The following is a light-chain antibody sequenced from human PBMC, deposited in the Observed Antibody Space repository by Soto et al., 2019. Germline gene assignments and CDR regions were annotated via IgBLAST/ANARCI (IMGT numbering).Light chain of an antibody. Sequence: DIQMTQSPSSLSASVGDRVTITCRASQGISNYLAWYQQKSGRVPKILIYAASTLQSGVPSRFSGSGSETVFPLTISSRQLEDVAIYYCNKYNRAPWTFGQGTKVEIK. J-gene: IGKJ1*01. CDR3: NKYNRAPWT. CDR2: AAS. CDR1: QGISNY. V-gene: IGKV1-27*01.